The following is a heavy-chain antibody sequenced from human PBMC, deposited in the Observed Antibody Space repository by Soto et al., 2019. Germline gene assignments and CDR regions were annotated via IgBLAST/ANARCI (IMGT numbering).Heavy chain of an antibody. Sequence: GASVKVSCKASGYTFTSYGISWVRQAPGQGLEWMGWISAYNGNTNYAQKLQGRVTMTTDTSTSTAYMELRSLRSDDTAVYYCARDRFHFWSGYFFDPWGQGTLVTVSS. J-gene: IGHJ5*02. V-gene: IGHV1-18*01. D-gene: IGHD3-3*02. CDR3: ARDRFHFWSGYFFDP. CDR1: GYTFTSYG. CDR2: ISAYNGNT.